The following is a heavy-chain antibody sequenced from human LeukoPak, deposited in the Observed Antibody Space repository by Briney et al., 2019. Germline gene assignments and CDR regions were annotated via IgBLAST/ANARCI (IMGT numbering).Heavy chain of an antibody. V-gene: IGHV4-59*08. CDR2: IHYSGST. CDR3: ARRYSTPYFDI. J-gene: IGHJ3*02. D-gene: IGHD2-15*01. CDR1: GGSISSYH. Sequence: SETLSLTCTVSGGSISSYHWIWIRQPPGKGLEWIGYIHYSGSTNYNPSLKSRVTISVDTSKNQFSLKLSSVTAADTAVYYCARRYSTPYFDIWGQGTMVTVSS.